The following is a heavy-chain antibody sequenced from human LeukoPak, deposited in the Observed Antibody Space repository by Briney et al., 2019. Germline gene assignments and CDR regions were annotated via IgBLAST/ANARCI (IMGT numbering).Heavy chain of an antibody. Sequence: GGSLRLSCAASGFTFSSYGMHWVRQAPGKGLEWVALMLYDGSDKYYADSAKGRFIISRDNSKNTLYLQMNSLRAEDTAVYYCARGGTPTVARGGDYFDSWGQGTLVTVSS. CDR1: GFTFSSYG. V-gene: IGHV3-33*01. J-gene: IGHJ4*02. CDR3: ARGGTPTVARGGDYFDS. CDR2: MLYDGSDK. D-gene: IGHD4-23*01.